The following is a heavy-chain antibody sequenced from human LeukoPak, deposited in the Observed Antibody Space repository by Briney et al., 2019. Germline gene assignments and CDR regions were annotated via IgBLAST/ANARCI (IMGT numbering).Heavy chain of an antibody. CDR1: GFPFSTYS. J-gene: IGHJ4*02. D-gene: IGHD1-26*01. V-gene: IGHV3-48*01. Sequence: GGSLRLSCTVSGFPFSTYSMNWVRQAPGKGLEWVSFISSSSATIYYADSVKGRFTISRDNSKNTLYLQMNSLRAEDTAIYYCAKSIVGAMVVDYWGQGTLVTVSS. CDR2: ISSSSATI. CDR3: AKSIVGAMVVDY.